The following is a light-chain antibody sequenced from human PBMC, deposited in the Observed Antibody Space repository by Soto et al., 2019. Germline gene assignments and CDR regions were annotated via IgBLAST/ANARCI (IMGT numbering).Light chain of an antibody. CDR1: QDISRH. CDR2: AVS. Sequence: DIQMTQSPSSLSASVGDRVTITCRASQDISRHLAWFQQKPGKAPKSLIYAVSNLYSGVPSRFSGSGSGTTYTLTIHNLQPEDFATYFCQQFKFYPLTFAGGTKVEV. J-gene: IGKJ4*01. V-gene: IGKV1-16*01. CDR3: QQFKFYPLT.